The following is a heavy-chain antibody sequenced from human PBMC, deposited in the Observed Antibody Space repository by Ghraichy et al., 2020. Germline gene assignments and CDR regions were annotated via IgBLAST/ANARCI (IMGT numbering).Heavy chain of an antibody. D-gene: IGHD6-13*01. J-gene: IGHJ4*02. Sequence: GESLKISCAASGFSFSSYAMSWVRQAPGKGREWVSAISGPGGSTYYADSVKGRFTISRDNSKNTLYLQMSSLRAEDTAIYYCAKETAAAAGDYLDSWGQGTLVTVSS. CDR1: GFSFSSYA. CDR3: AKETAAAAGDYLDS. V-gene: IGHV3-23*01. CDR2: ISGPGGST.